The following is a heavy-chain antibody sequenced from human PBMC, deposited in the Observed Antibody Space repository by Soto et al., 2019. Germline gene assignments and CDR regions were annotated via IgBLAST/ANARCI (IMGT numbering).Heavy chain of an antibody. J-gene: IGHJ4*02. D-gene: IGHD3-22*01. V-gene: IGHV4-39*01. CDR3: ARQPYDTSDYFDY. CDR1: GDSINSRGYY. CDR2: MYYSGST. Sequence: PSETLSLTCTVSGDSINSRGYYWAWIRQPPGKGLEWIGSMYYSGSTDYNPSLKSRVTISVDTSRIHFSLKLISVTAADTAVYYCARQPYDTSDYFDYWGQGTLVT.